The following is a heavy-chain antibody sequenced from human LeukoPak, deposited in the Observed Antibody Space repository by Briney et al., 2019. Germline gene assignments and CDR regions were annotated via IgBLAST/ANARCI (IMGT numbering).Heavy chain of an antibody. Sequence: PSETLSLTCTVSGGPISSYYWSWIRQPAGKGLEWIGRILTSGGTNYNPSLKSRVTMSVDTSKNQFSLKLSSVTAADTAVYFCARKGGSYTGDYYFDYWGQGTLVTVSS. CDR1: GGPISSYY. CDR3: ARKGGSYTGDYYFDY. J-gene: IGHJ4*02. V-gene: IGHV4-4*07. CDR2: ILTSGGT. D-gene: IGHD1-26*01.